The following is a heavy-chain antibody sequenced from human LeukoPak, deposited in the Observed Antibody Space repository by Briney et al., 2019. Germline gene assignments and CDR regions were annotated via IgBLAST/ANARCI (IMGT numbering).Heavy chain of an antibody. D-gene: IGHD3-22*01. V-gene: IGHV3-53*01. CDR2: IYSDGST. CDR1: GFTVNSNY. J-gene: IGHJ4*02. Sequence: GGSLRLSCAASGFTVNSNYMNWVRQAPGKGLEWVSVIYSDGSTYYADSVKGRFTISRDNSKNTLYLQMNSLRAEDTAVYYCARDHYDSSGPTDYWGQGTLVTVSS. CDR3: ARDHYDSSGPTDY.